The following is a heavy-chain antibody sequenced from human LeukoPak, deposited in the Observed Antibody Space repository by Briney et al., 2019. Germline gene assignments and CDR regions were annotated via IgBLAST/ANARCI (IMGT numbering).Heavy chain of an antibody. CDR1: GFTFSSYT. CDR2: ITGSGGDT. Sequence: PGGSLRLSCAASGFTFSSYTMSWVRQAPGKGLERVSGITGSGGDTLYADSVKGRFTISRDNSKNTLYLQMNSLRAEDTAVYYCAKFGPTSCFDSWGQGTLVTVSS. CDR3: AKFGPTSCFDS. D-gene: IGHD3/OR15-3a*01. V-gene: IGHV3-23*01. J-gene: IGHJ4*02.